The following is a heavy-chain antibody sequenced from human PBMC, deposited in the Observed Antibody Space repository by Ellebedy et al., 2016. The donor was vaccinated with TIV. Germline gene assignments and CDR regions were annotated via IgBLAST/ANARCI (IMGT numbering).Heavy chain of an antibody. CDR3: VRDLMTTGWFDP. Sequence: GESLKISCAASGFTFSSYWMHWVRQAPGKGLVWVARIDRDGSTTKYADSVKGRVTISRDNAKNTLYLQMISLRAEDTAVYYCVRDLMTTGWFDPWGQGTLVTVSS. V-gene: IGHV3-74*01. CDR2: IDRDGSTT. CDR1: GFTFSSYW. J-gene: IGHJ5*02. D-gene: IGHD4-11*01.